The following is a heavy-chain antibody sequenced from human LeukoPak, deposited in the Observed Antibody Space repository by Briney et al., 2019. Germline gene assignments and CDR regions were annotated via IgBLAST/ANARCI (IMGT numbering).Heavy chain of an antibody. J-gene: IGHJ4*02. CDR3: AKGRYYDILTGYSTHYFDY. Sequence: GGSLRLSCAASGFTFSSYGMHWVRQAPGKGLEWVAFIRYDGSNKYYADSVKSRFTISRDKSKNTLYLQMNSLRAEDTAVYYCAKGRYYDILTGYSTHYFDYWGQGTLVTVSS. CDR1: GFTFSSYG. CDR2: IRYDGSNK. V-gene: IGHV3-30*02. D-gene: IGHD3-9*01.